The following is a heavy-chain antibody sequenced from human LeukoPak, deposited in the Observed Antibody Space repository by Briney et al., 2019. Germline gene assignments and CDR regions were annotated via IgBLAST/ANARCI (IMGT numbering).Heavy chain of an antibody. CDR3: ADPDWA. CDR2: LTDDGSVN. Sequence: ETLSLTCTVSGGSISSSSYYWGWIRQPPGKGLEWVASLTDDGSVNYYEDSVKGRFTISRDNAEKSLFLQMNSLRDEDTAIYYCADPDWAWGQGTMVTVSS. D-gene: IGHD3/OR15-3a*01. J-gene: IGHJ3*01. CDR1: GGSISSSSYY. V-gene: IGHV3-7*01.